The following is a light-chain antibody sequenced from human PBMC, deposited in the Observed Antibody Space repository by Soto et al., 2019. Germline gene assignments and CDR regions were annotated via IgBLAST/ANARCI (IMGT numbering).Light chain of an antibody. J-gene: IGKJ1*01. CDR1: QIRLHSNGYNY. V-gene: IGKV3-20*01. CDR2: GAS. CDR3: QRYGSSPWT. Sequence: DIVMTQSPLSLPFTPGEPASISVRSVQIRLHSNGYNYLDWYQQRPGQAPRLLIYGASSRATGIPDRFSGNGFGTDFTLTISRLEPEDFAVYYCQRYGSSPWTFGQGTKVDIK.